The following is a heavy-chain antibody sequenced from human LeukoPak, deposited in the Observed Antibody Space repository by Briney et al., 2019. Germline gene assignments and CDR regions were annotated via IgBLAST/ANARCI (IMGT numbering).Heavy chain of an antibody. CDR1: GYTFTGYY. Sequence: GASVKVSCKSSGYTFTGYYMHWVRQAPGQGLEWMGWINPNSGGTNYAQKFQGRVTMTRGTSISTAYMELSRLRSDDTAVYYCARSTRRLGYCSSTSCYGGDFWGQGTLVTVSS. CDR2: INPNSGGT. V-gene: IGHV1-2*02. D-gene: IGHD2-2*01. CDR3: ARSTRRLGYCSSTSCYGGDF. J-gene: IGHJ4*02.